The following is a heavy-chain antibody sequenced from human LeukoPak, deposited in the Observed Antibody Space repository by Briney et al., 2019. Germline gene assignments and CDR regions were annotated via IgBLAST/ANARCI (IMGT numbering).Heavy chain of an antibody. D-gene: IGHD2-2*01. J-gene: IGHJ6*03. CDR1: GFTFRSYG. CDR3: ARDRAAAMEYYYMDV. V-gene: IGHV3-33*01. Sequence: PGGSLRLSCAASGFTFRSYGMHWVRQAPGEGLEWVAVIWYDGSNKNYADSVKGRFTISRDNSKNTLYLQMNSLRAEDTAVYYCARDRAAAMEYYYMDVWVKGTKVSVPS. CDR2: IWYDGSNK.